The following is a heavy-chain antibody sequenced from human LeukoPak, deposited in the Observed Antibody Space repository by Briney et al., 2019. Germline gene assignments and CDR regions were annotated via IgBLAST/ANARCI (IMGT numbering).Heavy chain of an antibody. CDR3: ARDPRDTGGSYDS. J-gene: IGHJ5*01. CDR1: GYTFTSYY. D-gene: IGHD2-8*02. V-gene: IGHV1-2*02. CDR2: INPRNGAT. Sequence: ASVTVSCKASGYTFTSYYIHWVRQAPGQGPDWMGYINPRNGATNYSQKFQGRLTMTRDTSISTAYMEVSSLKSDDTAVYYSARDPRDTGGSYDSWGQGTLLTVSS.